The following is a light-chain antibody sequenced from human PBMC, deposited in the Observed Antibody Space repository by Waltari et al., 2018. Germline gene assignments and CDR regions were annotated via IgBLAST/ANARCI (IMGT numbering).Light chain of an antibody. CDR2: DVS. J-gene: IGLJ1*01. CDR1: DSDVGASNS. V-gene: IGLV2-14*03. Sequence: QSALTQPASVSGSPGQSITISCTGTDSDVGASNSVSWYQHLPGNTPKLIIYDVSDRPSGVSDRFSGSKSGNTASLTIPGLQAEDEADYYCSSYTRRITPFVFGTGTTVTVL. CDR3: SSYTRRITPFV.